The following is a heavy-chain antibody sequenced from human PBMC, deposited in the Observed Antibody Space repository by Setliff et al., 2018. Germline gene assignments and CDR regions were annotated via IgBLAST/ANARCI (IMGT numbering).Heavy chain of an antibody. Sequence: SETLSLTCTISGGSISSYFWTWIRQPAGKGLEWIGRIYTSGSTNYNPSLKSRVTMSMDTSKNQFSLKLTSVTAADTAVYYCVRDLPELTGRSFDPWGQGTQVTVSS. CDR2: IYTSGST. D-gene: IGHD7-27*01. CDR1: GGSISSYF. J-gene: IGHJ5*01. CDR3: VRDLPELTGRSFDP. V-gene: IGHV4-4*07.